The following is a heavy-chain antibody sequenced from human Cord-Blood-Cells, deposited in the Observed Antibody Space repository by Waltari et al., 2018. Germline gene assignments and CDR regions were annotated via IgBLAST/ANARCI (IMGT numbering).Heavy chain of an antibody. J-gene: IGHJ3*02. CDR3: ARQPGYDFWSGYYRAFDI. D-gene: IGHD3-3*01. CDR2: IYYSGST. CDR1: GGSISSSSYY. Sequence: QLQLQESGPGLVKPSETLSLTCTVSGGSISSSSYYWGWLRQPPGQGLEWIGSIYYSGSTYYNPSLKRRVTISVDTSKNQFSLKLSSVTAADTAVYYCARQPGYDFWSGYYRAFDIWGQGTMVTVSS. V-gene: IGHV4-39*01.